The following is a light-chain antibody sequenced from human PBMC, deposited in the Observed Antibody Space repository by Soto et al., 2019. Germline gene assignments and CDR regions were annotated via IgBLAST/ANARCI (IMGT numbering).Light chain of an antibody. CDR3: QQYDTYWT. CDR2: DVS. CDR1: QSISRW. V-gene: IGKV1-5*01. J-gene: IGKJ1*01. Sequence: DIQMTHSPSTLSASVGDRVTITCRASQSISRWLAWYQQKPGKAPKVLIHDVSILESGVPSRFSGSGSGTEFTLTISSLQPDDFATYYCQQYDTYWTFGQGTKVDIK.